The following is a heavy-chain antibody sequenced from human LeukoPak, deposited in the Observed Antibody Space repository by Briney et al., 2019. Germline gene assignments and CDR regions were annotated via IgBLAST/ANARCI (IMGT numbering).Heavy chain of an antibody. CDR2: IYYSGST. D-gene: IGHD1-26*01. J-gene: IGHJ5*02. Sequence: SETLSLTCTVSGGSISSSSYYWGWIRQPPGKGLEWIGSIYYSGSTYYNPSLKSRVTISVDTSKNQFSLKLSSVTAADTAVYYCARGSSEIIWGSYCWFDPWGQGTLVTVSS. CDR1: GGSISSSSYY. V-gene: IGHV4-39*07. CDR3: ARGSSEIIWGSYCWFDP.